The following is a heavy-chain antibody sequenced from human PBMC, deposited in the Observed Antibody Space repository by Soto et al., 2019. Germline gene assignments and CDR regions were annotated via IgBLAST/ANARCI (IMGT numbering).Heavy chain of an antibody. V-gene: IGHV3-21*01. CDR1: GFTFSSYS. J-gene: IGHJ3*02. Sequence: GGSLRISCAASGFTFSSYSMNWVRQAPGKGLEWVSSISSSNSYIYYADSVKGRFTISRDNAKNSLYLQMNSLRAEDTAVYYCARPCSTSFNDAFDIWGQGTMVTVSS. CDR3: ARPCSTSFNDAFDI. CDR2: ISSSNSYI. D-gene: IGHD2-2*01.